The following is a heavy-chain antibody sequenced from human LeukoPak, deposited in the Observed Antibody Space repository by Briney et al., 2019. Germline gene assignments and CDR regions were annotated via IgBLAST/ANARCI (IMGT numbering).Heavy chain of an antibody. Sequence: PGGSLRLSCAASGFTFDDYAMPWVRHAPGKGLEWVSGINWNSGSIGYADSVKGRFTISRDNAKNSLYLQMNSLRAEDTALYYCAKDIGSSGYYYPDYWGQGTLVTVSS. CDR1: GFTFDDYA. CDR3: AKDIGSSGYYYPDY. V-gene: IGHV3-9*01. J-gene: IGHJ4*02. CDR2: INWNSGSI. D-gene: IGHD3-22*01.